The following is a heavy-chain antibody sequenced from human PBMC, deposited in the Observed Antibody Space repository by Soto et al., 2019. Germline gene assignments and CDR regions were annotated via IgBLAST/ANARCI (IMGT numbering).Heavy chain of an antibody. D-gene: IGHD2-15*01. Sequence: ASVKVSCKAFGYTFTSYYMHWVRQAPGQGLEWMGIINPSGGSTSYAQKFQGRVTMTRDTSTSTVYMELSSLRSEDTAVYYCASHSTCSGGSCDSQYYYYGMDVWGQGTTVTVSS. CDR1: GYTFTSYY. V-gene: IGHV1-46*03. J-gene: IGHJ6*02. CDR2: INPSGGST. CDR3: ASHSTCSGGSCDSQYYYYGMDV.